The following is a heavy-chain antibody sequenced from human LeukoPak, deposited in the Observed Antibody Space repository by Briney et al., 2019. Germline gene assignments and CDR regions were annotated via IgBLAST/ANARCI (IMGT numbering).Heavy chain of an antibody. D-gene: IGHD6-19*01. CDR3: ARGIAVAGTDY. CDR1: GGSISSGGYY. V-gene: IGHV4-31*03. J-gene: IGHJ4*02. CDR2: IYYSGST. Sequence: SETLSLTCTVSGGSISSGGYYWSWIRQHPGKGLEWIGYIYYSGSTYYNPSLKSRVTISVDTSKNQFSLKLSSVTAADTAVYYCARGIAVAGTDYWGQGTLVTVCS.